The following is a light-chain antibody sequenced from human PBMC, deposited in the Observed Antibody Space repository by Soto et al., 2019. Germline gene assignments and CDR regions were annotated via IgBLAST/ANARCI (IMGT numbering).Light chain of an antibody. CDR2: DVT. Sequence: QSALTQPRSVSGSPGQSVTISCTGTSDDVGGYYYVSWYQRHAGKAPKLIIYDVTKRPSGVPDRFSASKSGDTASLTISGLQAEDEADYFCCSYAGSYTYVFGTGTKVTVL. CDR1: SDDVGGYYY. J-gene: IGLJ1*01. CDR3: CSYAGSYTYV. V-gene: IGLV2-11*01.